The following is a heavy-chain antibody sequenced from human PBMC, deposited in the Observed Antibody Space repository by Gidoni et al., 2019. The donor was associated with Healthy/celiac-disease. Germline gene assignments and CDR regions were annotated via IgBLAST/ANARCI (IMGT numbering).Heavy chain of an antibody. CDR3: ARVGGRINDILTGSGVY. CDR2: INHSGST. Sequence: QVQLQQWGAGLLKPSETLSLTCAVYGGSFRGYYWSWIRQPPGKGLEWIGEINHSGSTNYNPSLKSRVTISVDTSKNQFSLKLSSVTAADTAVYYCARVGGRINDILTGSGVYWGQGTLVTVSS. V-gene: IGHV4-34*01. D-gene: IGHD3-9*01. J-gene: IGHJ4*02. CDR1: GGSFRGYY.